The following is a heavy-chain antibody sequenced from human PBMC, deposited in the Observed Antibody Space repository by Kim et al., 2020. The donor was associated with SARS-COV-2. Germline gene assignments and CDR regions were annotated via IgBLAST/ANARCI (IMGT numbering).Heavy chain of an antibody. Sequence: GGSLRLSCAASGFTFSSYGMHWVRQAPGKGLEWVAGIKYDGSNKYYADSVKGRFAISRDNSKKTLYLQMKSLRAEDKAVYYCAKASAMVTGYWGQGTLVTVSS. CDR3: AKASAMVTGY. CDR1: GFTFSSYG. J-gene: IGHJ4*01. V-gene: IGHV3-30*18. CDR2: IKYDGSNK. D-gene: IGHD5-18*01.